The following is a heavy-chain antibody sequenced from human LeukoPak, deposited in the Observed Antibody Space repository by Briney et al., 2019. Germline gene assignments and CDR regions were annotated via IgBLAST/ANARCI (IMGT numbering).Heavy chain of an antibody. D-gene: IGHD6-13*01. J-gene: IGHJ5*02. CDR1: GGSFSGYY. CDR3: ARGKAAAGEYNWFDH. CDR2: INHSGST. V-gene: IGHV4-34*01. Sequence: SETLSLTCAVYGGSFSGYYWSWLRQPPGKGLEWLGEINHSGSTNYNPSLKSRVTISVDTSKNQFSLKLSSVTAADTAVYYCARGKAAAGEYNWFDHWGQGTLVTVSS.